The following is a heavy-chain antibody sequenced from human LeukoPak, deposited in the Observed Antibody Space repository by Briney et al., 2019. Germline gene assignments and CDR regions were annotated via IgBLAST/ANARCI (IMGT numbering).Heavy chain of an antibody. D-gene: IGHD3-3*01. CDR3: AGTYYDFWSGYDHYCYYYMDV. CDR2: IIPIFGTA. J-gene: IGHJ6*03. Sequence: SVKVSCKASGGTFSSYAISWVRQAPGQGLEWMGRIIPIFGTANYAQKFQGRVTITTDESTSTAYMELSSLRSEDTAVYYCAGTYYDFWSGYDHYCYYYMDVWGKGTTVTVSS. CDR1: GGTFSSYA. V-gene: IGHV1-69*05.